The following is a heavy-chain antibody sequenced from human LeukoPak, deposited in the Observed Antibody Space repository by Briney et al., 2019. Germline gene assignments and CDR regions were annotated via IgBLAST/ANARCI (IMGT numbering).Heavy chain of an antibody. D-gene: IGHD6-13*01. V-gene: IGHV4-39*07. J-gene: IGHJ5*02. Sequence: SETLSLTCTVSGGSISSSSYYWGWIRQPPGTGLEWIGSIYYSGSTYYNPSLKGRVTISVDTSKNQFSLKLSSVTAADTAVYYCARGGVAAAGTNNWFDPWGQGTLVTVSS. CDR1: GGSISSSSYY. CDR3: ARGGVAAAGTNNWFDP. CDR2: IYYSGST.